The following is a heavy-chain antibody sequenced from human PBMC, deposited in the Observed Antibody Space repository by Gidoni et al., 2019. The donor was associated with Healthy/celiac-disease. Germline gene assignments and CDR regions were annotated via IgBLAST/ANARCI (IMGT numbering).Heavy chain of an antibody. V-gene: IGHV4-59*01. Sequence: QVQLQESGPGLVKPSETLSLTCTVSGGSISSYYWSWIRQPPGKGLEWIGYIYYSGSTNYNPSLKSRGTISVDTSKNQFSLKLSSVTAADTAVYYCAREAGPKGYYYYGMDVWGQGTTVTVSS. CDR3: AREAGPKGYYYYGMDV. CDR2: IYYSGST. CDR1: GGSISSYY. J-gene: IGHJ6*02.